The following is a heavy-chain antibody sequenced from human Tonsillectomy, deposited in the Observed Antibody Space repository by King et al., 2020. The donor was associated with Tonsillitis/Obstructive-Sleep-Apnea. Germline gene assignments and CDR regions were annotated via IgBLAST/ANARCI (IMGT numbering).Heavy chain of an antibody. CDR2: ITSSGDTT. D-gene: IGHD7-27*01. Sequence: VQLVESGGGLVQPGGSLRLSCAASGFTFINYGMSWVRQAPGKGLDWVSAITSSGDTTSYADSVKGRLTISRDNSKNTLYLQMNSLRAEDTVVYYCAKGNWGSAFDIWGQGTMVTVSS. V-gene: IGHV3-23*04. CDR3: AKGNWGSAFDI. CDR1: GFTFINYG. J-gene: IGHJ3*02.